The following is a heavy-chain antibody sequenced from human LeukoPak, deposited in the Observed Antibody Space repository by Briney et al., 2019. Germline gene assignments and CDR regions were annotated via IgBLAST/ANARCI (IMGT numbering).Heavy chain of an antibody. CDR1: GFTFSTYG. V-gene: IGHV3-30*03. J-gene: IGHJ4*02. D-gene: IGHD6-13*01. CDR2: ISYDGSNK. CDR3: ARGRGGIAAAAPGYFDY. Sequence: PGGSLRLSCAASGFTFSTYGLHWVRQAPGKGLEWVSFISYDGSNKYYADSVKGRFTISRDNAKNTLYLQMNSLRAEDTAVYYCARGRGGIAAAAPGYFDYWGQGTLVTVSS.